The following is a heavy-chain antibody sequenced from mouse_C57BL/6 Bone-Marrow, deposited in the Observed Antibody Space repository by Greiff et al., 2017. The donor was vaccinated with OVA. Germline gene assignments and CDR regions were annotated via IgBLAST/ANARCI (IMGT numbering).Heavy chain of an antibody. CDR3: AREGITTVVAFDY. D-gene: IGHD1-1*01. CDR2: IDPSDSYT. J-gene: IGHJ2*01. V-gene: IGHV1-50*01. Sequence: QVQLQQPGSELVKPGASVKLSCKASGYTFTSYWMQWVKQRPGQGLEWIGEIDPSDSYTNYNQKFKGKATLTVDTSSSTAYMQLSSLTSEDSAVYDCAREGITTVVAFDYWGQGTTLTVSS. CDR1: GYTFTSYW.